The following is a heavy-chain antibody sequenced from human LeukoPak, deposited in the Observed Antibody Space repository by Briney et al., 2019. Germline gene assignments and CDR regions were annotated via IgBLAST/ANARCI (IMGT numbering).Heavy chain of an antibody. J-gene: IGHJ6*03. V-gene: IGHV7-4-1*02. CDR1: GYSFTTYG. CDR2: INIDTGKP. Sequence: ASVKVSCKASGYSFTTYGIYWVRQAPGQGLEWMGWINIDTGKPTYAQGFTGRFVLSLDTSVTTAYLQISSLKAEDTAVYYCARGIGIGVVLMVHGNMDVWGKGTTVTVSS. D-gene: IGHD2-8*01. CDR3: ARGIGIGVVLMVHGNMDV.